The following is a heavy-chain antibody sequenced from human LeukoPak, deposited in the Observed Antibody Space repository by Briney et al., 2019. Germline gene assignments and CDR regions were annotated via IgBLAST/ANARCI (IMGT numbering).Heavy chain of an antibody. J-gene: IGHJ6*02. CDR3: ATDFWSGYYSGV. CDR2: ISSSSSYI. D-gene: IGHD3-3*01. Sequence: GGFLRLSCAASGFTFGSYSMNWVRQAPGKGLEWVSSISSSSSYIYYADSVKGRFTISRDNAKNSLYLQMNSLRAEDTAVYYCATDFWSGYYSGVWGQGTTVTVSS. CDR1: GFTFGSYS. V-gene: IGHV3-21*01.